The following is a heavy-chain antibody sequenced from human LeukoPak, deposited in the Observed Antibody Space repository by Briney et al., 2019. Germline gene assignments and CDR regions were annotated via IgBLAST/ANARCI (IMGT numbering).Heavy chain of an antibody. D-gene: IGHD1-26*01. Sequence: PGGSLRLSCAASGFTFSTYAMNWVRQAPGRGLEWVSSINPSGSTIFYADSVKGRFTISRDNAKNSLYLQMNSLRAEDTAVYYCARDGVGATPYYFDYWGQGTLVTVSS. V-gene: IGHV3-21*01. CDR1: GFTFSTYA. CDR2: INPSGSTI. CDR3: ARDGVGATPYYFDY. J-gene: IGHJ4*02.